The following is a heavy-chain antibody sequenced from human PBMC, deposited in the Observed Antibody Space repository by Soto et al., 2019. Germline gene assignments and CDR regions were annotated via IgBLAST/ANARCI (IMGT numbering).Heavy chain of an antibody. CDR2: ISAYNGNT. V-gene: IGHV1-18*01. D-gene: IGHD6-19*01. Sequence: ASLKVSCKASGYTFTSYGISWVRQAPGQGLEWMGWISAYNGNTNYAQKLQGRVTMTTDTSTSTAYMELRSLRSDDTAVYYCARTKQWLASYYYSGMDVWGQGTTVTVSS. J-gene: IGHJ6*02. CDR1: GYTFTSYG. CDR3: ARTKQWLASYYYSGMDV.